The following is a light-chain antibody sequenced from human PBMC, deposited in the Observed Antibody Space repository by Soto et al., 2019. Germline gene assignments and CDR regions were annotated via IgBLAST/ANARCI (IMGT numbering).Light chain of an antibody. CDR2: GAS. CDR3: QQYGISPPT. CDR1: QSISSSY. Sequence: IGLSQSPGPLSLSTGERATLSCRASQSISSSYLAWYQQKPGQAPRLLIYGASSRATGIPDMFSGSGSGTDFTLTISRLEPEDFAVYYCQQYGISPPTFGQGSNVDIK. V-gene: IGKV3-20*01. J-gene: IGKJ1*01.